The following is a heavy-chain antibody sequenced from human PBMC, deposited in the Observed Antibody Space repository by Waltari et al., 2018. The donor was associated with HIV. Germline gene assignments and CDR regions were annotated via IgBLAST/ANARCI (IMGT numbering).Heavy chain of an antibody. V-gene: IGHV3-7*01. D-gene: IGHD3-22*01. CDR1: AFTFSNYW. J-gene: IGHJ3*02. Sequence: EVRLVESGGGLVQPGASLRLSCVASAFTFSNYWMRWVRQAPGKGLEWVANKAQDGSEEYYVDSMKGRFTISRANSKNSLFLNMSDLRVEDTAVYYCARGAIYSSGPYDAFDIWGRGTKVTVSS. CDR3: ARGAIYSSGPYDAFDI. CDR2: KAQDGSEE.